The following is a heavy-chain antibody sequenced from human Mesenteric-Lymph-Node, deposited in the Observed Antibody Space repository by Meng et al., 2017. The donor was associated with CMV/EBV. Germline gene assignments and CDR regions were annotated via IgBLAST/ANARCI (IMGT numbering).Heavy chain of an antibody. CDR1: GFTFDDYA. D-gene: IGHD1-1*01. Sequence: GGSLRLSCAASGFTFDDYAMYWVRQAPGKGLEWVSVVSWDGGSTYYADSVKGRFTISRDNAKNSLYLQMNSLRAEDTAVYYCARRGTYFDYWGQGTLVTVSS. CDR2: VSWDGGST. V-gene: IGHV3-43D*03. CDR3: ARRGTYFDY. J-gene: IGHJ4*02.